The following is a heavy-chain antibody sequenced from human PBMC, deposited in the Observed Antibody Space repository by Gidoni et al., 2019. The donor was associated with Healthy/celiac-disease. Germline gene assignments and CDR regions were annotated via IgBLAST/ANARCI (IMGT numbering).Heavy chain of an antibody. CDR3: ARGSDLYWFDP. Sequence: QLQLQESGPGLVKPSETTSSTCTGAGGSISRSSYYCGWNRQPPGKGLEWMGSIYYLGSTYSTPSLKSRVTISVDTSKNPVSLNLSSVPAAAPAVYYCARGSDLYWFDPWGQGTLVTVSS. D-gene: IGHD5-12*01. J-gene: IGHJ5*02. CDR1: GGSISRSSYY. V-gene: IGHV4-39*05. CDR2: IYYLGST.